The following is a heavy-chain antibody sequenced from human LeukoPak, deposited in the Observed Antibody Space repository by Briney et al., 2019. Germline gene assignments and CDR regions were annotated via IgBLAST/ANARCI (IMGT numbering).Heavy chain of an antibody. CDR2: ISSSSSYI. J-gene: IGHJ6*03. CDR1: GFTFSSYE. V-gene: IGHV3-21*05. CDR3: ARDEESSGWYRAYYYYMDV. Sequence: GGSLRLSCAASGFTFSSYEMNWVRQAPGKGLEWVSYISSSSSYIYYADSVKGRFTISRDNAKNSLYLQMNSLRAEDTAVYYCARDEESSGWYRAYYYYMDVWGKGTTVTVSS. D-gene: IGHD6-19*01.